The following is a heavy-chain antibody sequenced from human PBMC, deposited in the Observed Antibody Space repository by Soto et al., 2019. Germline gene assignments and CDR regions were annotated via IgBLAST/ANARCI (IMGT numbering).Heavy chain of an antibody. CDR2: FDPEDGET. V-gene: IGHV1-24*01. CDR3: ANYGSGSYPNFDY. D-gene: IGHD3-10*01. Sequence: ASVKVACKVAGYALTEVSRHWVRQAPGKGLEWMGGFDPEDGETIYAQKFQGRVTMTEDTSTDTAYMELSSLRSEDTAVYYCANYGSGSYPNFDYWGQGTLVTVSS. CDR1: GYALTEVS. J-gene: IGHJ4*02.